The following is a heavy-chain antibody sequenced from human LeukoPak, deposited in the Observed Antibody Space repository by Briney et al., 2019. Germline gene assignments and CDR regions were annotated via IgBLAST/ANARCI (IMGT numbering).Heavy chain of an antibody. CDR3: ARDYDSSGYDAFDI. J-gene: IGHJ3*02. V-gene: IGHV4-59*07. CDR2: IYYSGST. Sequence: SDTLSLTCTVSGGSISSYYWSWIRQPPAKGLEWIGYIYYSGSTNYNPSLKSQVTISVDTSKNHCSLKLSSVTAADTAVYYCARDYDSSGYDAFDIWGQGTMVTVSS. CDR1: GGSISSYY. D-gene: IGHD3-22*01.